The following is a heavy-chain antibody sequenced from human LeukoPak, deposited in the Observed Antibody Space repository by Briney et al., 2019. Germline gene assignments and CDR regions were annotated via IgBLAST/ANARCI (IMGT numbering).Heavy chain of an antibody. D-gene: IGHD6-13*01. V-gene: IGHV1-3*01. CDR1: GYTFTSYA. CDR3: ARAPRIAAAGTGDWFDP. J-gene: IGHJ5*02. Sequence: ASVKVSCKASGYTFTSYAMHWVRQAPGQRLEWMGWINAGNGNTKYSQKFQGRVTITRDTSASTAYMELSSLRSEDTAVYYCARAPRIAAAGTGDWFDPWGQGTLVTVSS. CDR2: INAGNGNT.